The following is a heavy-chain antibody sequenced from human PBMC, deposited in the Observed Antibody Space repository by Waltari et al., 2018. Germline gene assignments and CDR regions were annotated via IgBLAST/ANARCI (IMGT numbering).Heavy chain of an antibody. CDR3: AREVGGFDY. Sequence: QVQLQESGPGLVKPSGTLSLTCAVSGGAISSSNWWRWVRPPPGKALEWIGDIYHSGSTHYTPSLNTRVTISVHKSQTQFSLKLSSVAAADPAVYYCAREVGGFDYWGQGTLVTVSS. V-gene: IGHV4-4*02. CDR2: IYHSGST. J-gene: IGHJ4*02. D-gene: IGHD1-26*01. CDR1: GGAISSSNW.